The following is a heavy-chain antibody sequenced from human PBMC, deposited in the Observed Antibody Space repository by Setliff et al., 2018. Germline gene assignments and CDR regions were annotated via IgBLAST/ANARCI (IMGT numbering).Heavy chain of an antibody. CDR3: ARDTGDRAFDY. J-gene: IGHJ4*02. CDR2: IYSSGST. D-gene: IGHD7-27*01. CDR1: GGSISSYY. V-gene: IGHV4-4*07. Sequence: SETLSLTCTVSGGSISSYYWSWIRQPAGEGLEWIGRIYSSGSTNYNPSLRSRVTMSVDTSKNHFSLNLTSMTAADTAVYYCARDTGDRAFDYWGQGTLVTVSS.